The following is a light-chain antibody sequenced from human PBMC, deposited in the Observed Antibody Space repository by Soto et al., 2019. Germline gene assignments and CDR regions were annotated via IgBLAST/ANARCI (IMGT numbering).Light chain of an antibody. Sequence: QSVLTQPRSASGAPGQRVTISCSGSSSNIGSNYVYWYQQFPGTAPKRLIYSNSQRPSGVPDRFSGSKSGTSASLAISGLRSEDEADYYCAAWDDSLSGVVFGGGTKLTVL. CDR3: AAWDDSLSGVV. CDR2: SNS. J-gene: IGLJ2*01. CDR1: SSNIGSNY. V-gene: IGLV1-47*02.